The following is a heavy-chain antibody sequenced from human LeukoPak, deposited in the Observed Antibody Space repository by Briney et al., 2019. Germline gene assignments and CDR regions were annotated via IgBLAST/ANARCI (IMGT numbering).Heavy chain of an antibody. V-gene: IGHV1-69*05. CDR2: IIPIFGTT. D-gene: IGHD5-12*01. CDR3: ARGRNIAAPGGGDLDY. Sequence: SVKVSCKASGASFSTYAVSWVRQVPGQGLEWMGRIIPIFGTTKYAQKFQGRVTITTDESTTTGYTGLSSLESEETAVYYWARGRNIAAPGGGDLDYSGQGTLVTVSS. J-gene: IGHJ4*02. CDR1: GASFSTYA.